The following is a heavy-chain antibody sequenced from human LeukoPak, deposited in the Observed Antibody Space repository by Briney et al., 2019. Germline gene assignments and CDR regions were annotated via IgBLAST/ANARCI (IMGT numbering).Heavy chain of an antibody. D-gene: IGHD3-10*01. CDR3: ARDLRGVLDY. CDR1: GGSTSSYY. CDR2: IYYSGST. V-gene: IGHV4-59*01. Sequence: PSETLSLTCTVSGGSTSSYYWSWIRQPPGKGLEWIGYIYYSGSTNYNPSLKSRVTISVDTSKNQFSLKLSSVTAADTAVYYCARDLRGVLDYWGQGTLVTVSS. J-gene: IGHJ4*02.